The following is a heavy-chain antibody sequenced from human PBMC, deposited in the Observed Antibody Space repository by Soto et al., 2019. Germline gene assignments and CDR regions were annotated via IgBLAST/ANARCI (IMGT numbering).Heavy chain of an antibody. D-gene: IGHD1-7*01. Sequence: ASVKVSCKASGYTFTSYYMHWVRQAPGQGLEWIGIINPSGGSTSYAQRFQGRVTMTRDTSTSTVYMELSSLRSEDTAVYYCAGEGFITGTTPLYYYYGMDVWGQGTTVTVSS. CDR3: AGEGFITGTTPLYYYYGMDV. CDR1: GYTFTSYY. J-gene: IGHJ6*02. CDR2: INPSGGST. V-gene: IGHV1-46*01.